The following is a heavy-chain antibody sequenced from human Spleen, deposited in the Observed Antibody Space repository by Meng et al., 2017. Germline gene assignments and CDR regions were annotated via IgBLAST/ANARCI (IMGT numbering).Heavy chain of an antibody. CDR2: ISGSGGST. Sequence: GESLKISCAASGFTFSSYAMSWVRQAPGKGLEWVSTISGSGGSTYYADSVKGRFTISRDNAKNSLYLQMNSLRAEDTAVYYCARDYYDSSGYYRHDAFDIWGQGTMVTVSS. V-gene: IGHV3-23*01. D-gene: IGHD3-22*01. CDR1: GFTFSSYA. J-gene: IGHJ3*02. CDR3: ARDYYDSSGYYRHDAFDI.